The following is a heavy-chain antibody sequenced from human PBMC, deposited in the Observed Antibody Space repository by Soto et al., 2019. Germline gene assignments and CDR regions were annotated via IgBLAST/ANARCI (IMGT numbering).Heavy chain of an antibody. J-gene: IGHJ6*02. D-gene: IGHD6-13*01. Sequence: QVQLVESGGGVVQPGRSLRLSCAASGFTFSSYGMHWVRQAPGKGLDWVAVISYDGRNQYYADSVKGRFTISRDNAKNSLYLQMNSLRDEDTAVYYCARGGIRQYYYYYYGMDVWGQGTTVTVSS. CDR2: ISYDGRNQ. V-gene: IGHV3-30*03. CDR3: ARGGIRQYYYYYYGMDV. CDR1: GFTFSSYG.